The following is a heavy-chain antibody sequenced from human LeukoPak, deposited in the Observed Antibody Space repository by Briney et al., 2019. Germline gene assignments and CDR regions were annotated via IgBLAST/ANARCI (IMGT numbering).Heavy chain of an antibody. Sequence: ASVKVSCKASGYTFTSYYMHWVRQAPGHGLEWMGIINPSGGSTSYAQKFHGRVTMTRDMSTSTDYMELSSLRSEDTAVYYCARDNSVEDTAWWFDPWGQGTLVTVSS. J-gene: IGHJ5*02. CDR2: INPSGGST. V-gene: IGHV1-46*01. D-gene: IGHD4-23*01. CDR1: GYTFTSYY. CDR3: ARDNSVEDTAWWFDP.